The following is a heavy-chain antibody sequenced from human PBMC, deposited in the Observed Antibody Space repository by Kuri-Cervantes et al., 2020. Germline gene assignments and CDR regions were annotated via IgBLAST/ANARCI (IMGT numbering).Heavy chain of an antibody. J-gene: IGHJ4*02. Sequence: GESLKISCAASGFTFSSYSMNWVRQAPGKGLEWVSSISSSSSYIYYADSVKGRFTISRDNAKNSLYLQMNSLRAENTAVYYCARVGIQEYSGGRDYWGQGTLVTVSS. CDR3: ARVGIQEYSGGRDY. CDR1: GFTFSSYS. D-gene: IGHD6-19*01. V-gene: IGHV3-21*01. CDR2: ISSSSSYI.